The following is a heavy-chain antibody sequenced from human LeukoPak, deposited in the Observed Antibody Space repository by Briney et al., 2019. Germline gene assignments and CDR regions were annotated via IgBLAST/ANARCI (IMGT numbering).Heavy chain of an antibody. CDR2: IYYSGST. CDR1: GGSISSYY. J-gene: IGHJ4*02. D-gene: IGHD6-19*01. CDR3: ASSPGIAVAGTY. Sequence: SETLSLTCTVSGGSISSYYWSWIRQPPGKGLEWIGYIYYSGSTNYNPSLKSRVTISVDTSKNQFSLKLSSVTAADTAVYYCASSPGIAVAGTYWGQGTLVTVSS. V-gene: IGHV4-59*08.